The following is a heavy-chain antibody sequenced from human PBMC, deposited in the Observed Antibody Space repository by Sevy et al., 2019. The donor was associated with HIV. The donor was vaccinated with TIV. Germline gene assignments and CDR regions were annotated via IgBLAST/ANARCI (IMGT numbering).Heavy chain of an antibody. CDR3: ARIRCASSSPEYFDC. D-gene: IGHD6-13*01. CDR1: GMTFSSHG. V-gene: IGHV3-33*01. Sequence: GGSLRLSCAASGMTFSSHGMHWVRQAPGKGLEWVAVIWYDGSNKYYADPVKGRFTISRDNSKNTLYLQMDNLRSDDTAIYYCARIRCASSSPEYFDCWGQGTLVTVSS. J-gene: IGHJ4*02. CDR2: IWYDGSNK.